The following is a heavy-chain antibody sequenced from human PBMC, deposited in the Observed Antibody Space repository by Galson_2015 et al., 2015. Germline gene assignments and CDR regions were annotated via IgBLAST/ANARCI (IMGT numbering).Heavy chain of an antibody. Sequence: SETLSLTCAVSGGSVSSDYFYWTWIRQPPGKGLEWIGNIYNSGRINYNPSLKSRVTISIDKSKTQFSLKLSSVTATDTAVYYCALWALRGSYDYWGQGTLVTVSS. CDR2: IYNSGRI. D-gene: IGHD3-10*01. CDR1: GGSVSSDYFY. V-gene: IGHV4-61*01. CDR3: ALWALRGSYDY. J-gene: IGHJ4*02.